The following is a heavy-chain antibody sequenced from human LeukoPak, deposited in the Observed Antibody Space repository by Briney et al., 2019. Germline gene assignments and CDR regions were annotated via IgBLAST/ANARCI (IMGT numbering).Heavy chain of an antibody. D-gene: IGHD7-27*01. CDR3: VRESFSRGDFN. V-gene: IGHV3-7*01. CDR2: IKYDGNEK. Sequence: PGGSLRLSCAASGFIFSTYWMTWVRQAPGKGLEWVATIKYDGNEKYYVDSVRGRFTISRDNAKNSLYLQMNSLTAEDTAVLYCVRESFSRGDFNWGQGTLVSVSS. J-gene: IGHJ4*02. CDR1: GFIFSTYW.